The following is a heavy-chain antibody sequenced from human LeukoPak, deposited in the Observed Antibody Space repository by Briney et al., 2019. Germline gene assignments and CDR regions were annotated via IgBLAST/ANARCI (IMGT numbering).Heavy chain of an antibody. CDR1: GFTFSSYN. CDR3: ARGELYFDY. CDR2: ISSSGSYI. D-gene: IGHD3-10*01. Sequence: GGSLRLSCAASGFTFSSYNMNWVRQAPGKGLEWVSSISSSGSYIYYADSVKGRLTISRDSAKNSLYLQMNSLRAEDTAVYYCARGELYFDYWGQGTLVTVSS. V-gene: IGHV3-21*01. J-gene: IGHJ4*02.